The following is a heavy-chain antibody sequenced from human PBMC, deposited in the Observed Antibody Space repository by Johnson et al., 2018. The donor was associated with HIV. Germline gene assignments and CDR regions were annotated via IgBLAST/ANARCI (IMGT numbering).Heavy chain of an antibody. CDR3: FIAPDAFDI. D-gene: IGHD6-13*01. CDR2: ISGGTT. CDR1: GFTVSSNA. Sequence: VQLVESRGVLVQPGGSLRLSCAASGFTVSSNAMSWVRQAPGKGLEWVTSISGGTTYYADSVKGRFTISRDNSKNTLYLQMNSLRAEDTAVYYCFIAPDAFDIWGQGTMVTVSS. V-gene: IGHV3-38-3*01. J-gene: IGHJ3*02.